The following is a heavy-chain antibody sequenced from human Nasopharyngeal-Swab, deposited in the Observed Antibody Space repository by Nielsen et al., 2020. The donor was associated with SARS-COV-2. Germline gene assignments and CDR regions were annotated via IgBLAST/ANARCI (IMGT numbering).Heavy chain of an antibody. CDR2: INPGGGST. J-gene: IGHJ4*02. D-gene: IGHD5-12*01. V-gene: IGHV1-46*01. Sequence: WVRQAPRQGLEWMGIINPGGGSTSYAQKFQGRVTMTRDTSTSTVYLELSSLRSDDTAVYYCARVGVGYSGYDSVDYWGQGTLVTVSS. CDR3: ARVGVGYSGYDSVDY.